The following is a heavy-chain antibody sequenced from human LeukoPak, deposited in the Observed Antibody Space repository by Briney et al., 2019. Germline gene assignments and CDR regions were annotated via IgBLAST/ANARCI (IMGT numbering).Heavy chain of an antibody. CDR3: ARGKVLRFLEWLRDSYYYGMDV. Sequence: SETLSLTCAVYGGSFSGYYWSWIRQPPGKGLEWIGEINHSGSTNYNPSLKSRVTISVDTSKSQFSLKLSSVTAADTAVYYCARGKVLRFLEWLRDSYYYGMDVWGQGTTVTVSS. CDR1: GGSFSGYY. D-gene: IGHD3-3*01. J-gene: IGHJ6*02. CDR2: INHSGST. V-gene: IGHV4-34*01.